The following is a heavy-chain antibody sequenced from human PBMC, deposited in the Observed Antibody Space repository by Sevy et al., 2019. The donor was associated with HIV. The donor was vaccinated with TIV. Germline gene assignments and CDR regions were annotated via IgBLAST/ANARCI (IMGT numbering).Heavy chain of an antibody. V-gene: IGHV3-30*18. Sequence: GGSLRLSCAASGFTFSNYGMHWVRQAPGKGLEWVAVVSYDGSTKYYADFVKGRFTISRDNSKNTLYLQMNTLRTEDTAVFYCAKGSKATDSAFDLWGQGTMVTVSS. D-gene: IGHD1-26*01. CDR2: VSYDGSTK. J-gene: IGHJ3*01. CDR1: GFTFSNYG. CDR3: AKGSKATDSAFDL.